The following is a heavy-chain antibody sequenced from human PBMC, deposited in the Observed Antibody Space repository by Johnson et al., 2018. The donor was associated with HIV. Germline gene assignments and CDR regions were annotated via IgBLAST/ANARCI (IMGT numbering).Heavy chain of an antibody. V-gene: IGHV3-30*02. CDR1: GFTFSSYG. CDR2: IRYDGSNK. CDR3: AKVRGILRYWGAAAFDI. J-gene: IGHJ3*02. Sequence: QVQLVESGGGVVQPGGSLRLSCAASGFTFSSYGMHWVRQAPGKGLEWVAFIRYDGSNKYYADSVKGRFTISRDNSKNTLYLQMNSLRAEDTAVYYCAKVRGILRYWGAAAFDIWGQGTMVTVSS. D-gene: IGHD3-9*01.